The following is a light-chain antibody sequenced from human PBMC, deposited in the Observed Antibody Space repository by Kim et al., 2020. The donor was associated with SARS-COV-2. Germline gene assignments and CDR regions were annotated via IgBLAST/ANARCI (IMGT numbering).Light chain of an antibody. J-gene: IGLJ2*01. CDR2: DVD. V-gene: IGLV2-14*03. CDR1: STNIGRTNL. CDR3: ISYTTSVTVI. Sequence: GHPITISATGTSTNIGRTNLVSWYQHHQVNAPKLFIYDVDNRPSGIFNRFSGSKSANAASLTISGLQAKDKADYYCISYTTSVTVIFGGGTQLTVL.